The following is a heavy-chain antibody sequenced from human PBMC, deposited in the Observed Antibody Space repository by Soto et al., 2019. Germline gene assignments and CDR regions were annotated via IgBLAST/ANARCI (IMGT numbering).Heavy chain of an antibody. CDR1: GYTFTNYF. Sequence: QVQLVQSGAEAKKPGASVKVSCKASGYTFTNYFITWVRQAPGQGLEWMGWISGYNGITSYAQMLQGRVTMTTDTSTATAYMEMRSLGSDDTAVYYCARQDYSSAMDVWGQGTTVTVSS. CDR3: ARQDYSSAMDV. CDR2: ISGYNGIT. V-gene: IGHV1-18*01. J-gene: IGHJ6*02.